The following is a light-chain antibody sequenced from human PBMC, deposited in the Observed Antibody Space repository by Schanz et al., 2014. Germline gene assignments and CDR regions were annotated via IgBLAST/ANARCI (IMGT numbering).Light chain of an antibody. J-gene: IGKJ2*01. CDR2: WAS. Sequence: DIVMTQSPDSLAVSLGERATINCKSSQSVLYSSHNKNYLAWYQQKPGQPPKLLIYWASTRESGVPDRFSGSGSGTDFTLTISSLQAEDVAVYYCQQYYGTPYTFGQGTKLEIK. CDR1: QSVLYSSHNKNY. V-gene: IGKV4-1*01. CDR3: QQYYGTPYT.